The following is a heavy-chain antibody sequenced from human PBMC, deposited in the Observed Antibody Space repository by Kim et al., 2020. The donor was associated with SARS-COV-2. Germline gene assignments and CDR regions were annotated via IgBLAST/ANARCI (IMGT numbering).Heavy chain of an antibody. CDR3: ARRGGYYYGPHDY. V-gene: IGHV4-39*01. D-gene: IGHD3-22*01. J-gene: IGHJ4*02. CDR2: IYHSGST. CDR1: GGSISSSSYY. Sequence: SETLSLTCTVSGGSISSSSYYWGWIRQPPGKGLEWIGSIYHSGSTYYNPSLKSRVTISVDTSKNQFSLKLSSVTAADTAVYYCARRGGYYYGPHDYWGQGTLVTVSS.